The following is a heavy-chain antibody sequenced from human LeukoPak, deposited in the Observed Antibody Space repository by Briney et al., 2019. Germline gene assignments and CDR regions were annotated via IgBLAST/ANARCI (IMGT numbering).Heavy chain of an antibody. CDR2: IYYSGNT. Sequence: PSETLSLTCTVSGGSISSSSYYWGWIRQPPGKGLEWIGSIYYSGNTYYNPSLKSRVTISVDTSKNQFSLKLSSVTAADTAVYYCASSSITIFPPHYYMDVWGKGTTVTVSS. J-gene: IGHJ6*03. CDR1: GGSISSSSYY. V-gene: IGHV4-39*07. CDR3: ASSSITIFPPHYYMDV. D-gene: IGHD3-9*01.